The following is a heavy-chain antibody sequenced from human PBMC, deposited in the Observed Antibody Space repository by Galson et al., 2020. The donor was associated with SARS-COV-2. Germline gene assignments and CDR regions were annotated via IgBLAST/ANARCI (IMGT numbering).Heavy chain of an antibody. V-gene: IGHV3-23*01. CDR1: GFTFSSYA. J-gene: IGHJ4*02. CDR3: ATSIPHCTSSSWFHCFSGFDY. D-gene: IGHD6-13*01. Sequence: GGSLRLSCAASGFTFSSYAMSWVRQAPGKGLEWVSAISGSGGSTYYADSVKGRFTISRDNSKNTLCLQMNSLRAEDTAVYYCATSIPHCTSSSWFHCFSGFDYWGQGTLVTVSS. CDR2: ISGSGGST.